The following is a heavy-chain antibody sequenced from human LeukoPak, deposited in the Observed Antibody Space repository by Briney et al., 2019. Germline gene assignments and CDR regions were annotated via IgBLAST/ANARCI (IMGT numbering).Heavy chain of an antibody. J-gene: IGHJ4*02. CDR2: IKQDGSEK. CDR1: GFTFSTYW. V-gene: IGHV3-7*01. Sequence: GGSLRLSCAASGFTFSTYWMSWVRQARGKGLEWVARIKQDGSEKHYVDSVKGRFTISRDNAKNSVYLQMNTLRAEDTAVYYCARYIAPPRRDLDYWGQGTLVTVSS. CDR3: ARYIAPPRRDLDY. D-gene: IGHD6-6*01.